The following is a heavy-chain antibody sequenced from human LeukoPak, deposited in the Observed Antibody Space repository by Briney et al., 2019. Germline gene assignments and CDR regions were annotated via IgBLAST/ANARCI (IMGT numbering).Heavy chain of an antibody. CDR1: GFMFSNYA. CDR3: AKSQYSGSYLYSMDV. D-gene: IGHD1-26*01. Sequence: GGSLRLSCAASGFMFSNYAISWVRQAPGKGLEWVSTINGAGSSTYYADSVKGRFSVSRENSKKTLYLEMNTLRADGTAVYYCAKSQYSGSYLYSMDVWGKGTTVTVSS. V-gene: IGHV3-23*01. CDR2: INGAGSST. J-gene: IGHJ6*03.